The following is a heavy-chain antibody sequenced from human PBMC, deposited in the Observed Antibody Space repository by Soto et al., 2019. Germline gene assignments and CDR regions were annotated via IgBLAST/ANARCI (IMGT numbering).Heavy chain of an antibody. CDR2: ISGSGAGT. D-gene: IGHD1-26*01. CDR3: AKSGSHSYFDY. J-gene: IGHJ4*02. CDR1: GFPFSTYA. V-gene: IGHV3-23*01. Sequence: GGSLRLSCAASGFPFSTYAMSWVRQAPGKGLEWVSVISGSGAGTYYADSVKGRFTISRDNSKDTLDLQLNSLRADDTAVYYCAKSGSHSYFDYWGQGTLVTVSS.